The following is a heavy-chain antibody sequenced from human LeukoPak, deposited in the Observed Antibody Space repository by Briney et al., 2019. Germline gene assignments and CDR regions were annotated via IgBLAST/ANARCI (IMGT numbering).Heavy chain of an antibody. CDR3: ARRYYSNYVYYYYGMDV. D-gene: IGHD4-4*01. J-gene: IGHJ6*02. V-gene: IGHV1-8*01. CDR2: MNPNSGNT. Sequence: ASVKASCKASGYTFTSYDINWVRQATGQGLEWMGWMNPNSGNTGYAQKFQGRVTMTRNTSISTAYMELSSLRSEDTAVYYCARRYYSNYVYYYYGMDVWGQGTTVTVSS. CDR1: GYTFTSYD.